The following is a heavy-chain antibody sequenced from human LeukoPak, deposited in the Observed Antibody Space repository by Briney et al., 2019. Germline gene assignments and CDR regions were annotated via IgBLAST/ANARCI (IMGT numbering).Heavy chain of an antibody. CDR1: GGSISSSSYY. Sequence: SETLSLTCTVSGGSISSSSYYWGWIRQPPGKGLEWIGSIYYSGSTYYNPSLKSRVTISVDTSKNQFSLKLSSVTAADTAVYYCAREHGDYSFDYWGQGTLVTVSS. CDR3: AREHGDYSFDY. J-gene: IGHJ4*02. CDR2: IYYSGST. D-gene: IGHD4-17*01. V-gene: IGHV4-39*07.